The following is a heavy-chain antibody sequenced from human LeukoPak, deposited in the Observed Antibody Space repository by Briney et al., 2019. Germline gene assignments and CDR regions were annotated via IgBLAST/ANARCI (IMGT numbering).Heavy chain of an antibody. V-gene: IGHV3-23*01. CDR3: AKSLAVYQLLGYFDY. CDR2: ISGSGGST. D-gene: IGHD2-2*01. J-gene: IGHJ4*02. Sequence: ETLSLTCTVSGGSISSSSYYWGWVRQAPGKGLEWVSAISGSGGSTYYADSVKGRFTISRDNSKNTLYLQMNSLRAEDTAVYYCAKSLAVYQLLGYFDYWGQGTLVTVSS. CDR1: GGSISSSSYY.